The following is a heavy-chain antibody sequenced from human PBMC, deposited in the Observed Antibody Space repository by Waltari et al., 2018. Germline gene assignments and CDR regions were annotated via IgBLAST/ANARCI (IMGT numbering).Heavy chain of an antibody. V-gene: IGHV4-4*07. Sequence: QVQLQESGPGLVKPSEPPSPTSSVSGGHFRNSYWRWNRQSATKGLEWTVRINVDGRTNYNPSLESRVTMSVDPCKSQFSLQLKSLTAADTAVYYCARVGPNTQLADLWGQGMLVTVST. CDR1: GGHFRNSY. CDR2: INVDGRT. D-gene: IGHD6-13*01. CDR3: ARVGPNTQLADL. J-gene: IGHJ4*02.